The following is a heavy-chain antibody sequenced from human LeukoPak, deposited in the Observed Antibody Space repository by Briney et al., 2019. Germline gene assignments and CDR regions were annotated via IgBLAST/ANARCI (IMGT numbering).Heavy chain of an antibody. J-gene: IGHJ5*02. CDR3: ARGAHYDVLTGYTKGSWFDP. D-gene: IGHD3-9*01. CDR2: IHYSGNT. Sequence: SETLSLTCTVSGGSIGSYYWSWIRQPPGKGLEWIGNIHYSGNTNYNPSLRSRLTMSLDTSKNQFSLELRSVTAADTAVYYCARGAHYDVLTGYTKGSWFDPWGQGTLVTVSP. V-gene: IGHV4-59*01. CDR1: GGSIGSYY.